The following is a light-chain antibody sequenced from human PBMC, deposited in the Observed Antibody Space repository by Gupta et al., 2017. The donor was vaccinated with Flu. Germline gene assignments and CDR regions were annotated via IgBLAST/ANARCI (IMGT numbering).Light chain of an antibody. CDR1: QIVSNNY. V-gene: IGKV3-20*01. CDR3: QQYGNSPLIT. J-gene: IGKJ5*01. CDR2: GAS. Sequence: EIVLTQSPGTLSLSPGERATFSCRADQIVSNNYLAWYQQKPGQAPRLLIYGASNRAIGIPDRFSGSGSGTDFALTVSRLEPEDFAVYSCQQYGNSPLITFGQGTQLEVK.